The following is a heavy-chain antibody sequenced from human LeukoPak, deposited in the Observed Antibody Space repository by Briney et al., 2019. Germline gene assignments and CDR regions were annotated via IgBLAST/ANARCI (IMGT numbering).Heavy chain of an antibody. CDR3: ARNRGNTVTTPLGWFDP. CDR1: GGSISSGGYY. D-gene: IGHD4-17*01. J-gene: IGHJ5*02. Sequence: PSETLSLTCTVSGGSISSGGYYWSWIRQHPGKGLEWIGYIYYSGSTYYNPSLKSRVTISVDTSKNQFSLKLSSVTAADTAVYYCARNRGNTVTTPLGWFDPWGQGTLATVSS. CDR2: IYYSGST. V-gene: IGHV4-31*03.